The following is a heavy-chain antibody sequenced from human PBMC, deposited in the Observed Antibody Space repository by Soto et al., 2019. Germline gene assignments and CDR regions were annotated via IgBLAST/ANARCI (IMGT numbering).Heavy chain of an antibody. D-gene: IGHD3-22*01. J-gene: IGHJ5*02. CDR1: GYIFVNCA. Sequence: SVEVSCKASGYIFVNCAIAWVRQAPGQGLEWMGWIIPNFGKANYAQKFQGRVTITADESTSTAYMELSSLRSEDTAVYYCARDHDSSGYDPWGQGTLVTVPQ. CDR2: IIPNFGKA. CDR3: ARDHDSSGYDP. V-gene: IGHV1-69*13.